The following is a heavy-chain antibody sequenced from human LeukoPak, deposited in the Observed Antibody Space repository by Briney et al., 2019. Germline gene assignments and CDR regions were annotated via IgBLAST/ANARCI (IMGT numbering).Heavy chain of an antibody. D-gene: IGHD6-19*01. Sequence: GGSLRLSCAASGFTFSSYAMSWVRQAPGKGLEWVSGIGGSGDITYYADSVKGRFTISRDNSKNTLYLQMNSLRAEDTAVYYCAKAAVAAYFYYYGMDVWGQGTTVTVSS. CDR3: AKAAVAAYFYYYGMDV. CDR1: GFTFSSYA. V-gene: IGHV3-23*01. CDR2: IGGSGDIT. J-gene: IGHJ6*02.